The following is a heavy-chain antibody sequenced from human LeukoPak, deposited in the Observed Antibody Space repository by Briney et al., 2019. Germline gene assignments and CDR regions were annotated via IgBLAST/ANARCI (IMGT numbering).Heavy chain of an antibody. Sequence: GGSLRLSCAASGFTFSSYGMHWVRQAPGKGLEWVAVIWYDGSNKYYADSVKSRFTISRDNSKNTLYLQMNSLRAEDTAVYYCARDQGSGWYRSNDYWGQGTLVTVSS. CDR3: ARDQGSGWYRSNDY. CDR1: GFTFSSYG. D-gene: IGHD6-19*01. CDR2: IWYDGSNK. J-gene: IGHJ4*02. V-gene: IGHV3-33*01.